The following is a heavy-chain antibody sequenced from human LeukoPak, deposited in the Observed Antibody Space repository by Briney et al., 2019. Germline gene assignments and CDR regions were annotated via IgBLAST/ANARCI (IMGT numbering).Heavy chain of an antibody. V-gene: IGHV1-69*01. J-gene: IGHJ5*02. Sequence: SVKVSCKASGGTFSSYAISWVRQAPGQGLEWMGGIIPIFGTANYAQKFQGRVTITADESTSTAYMELSSLRSEDTAVYYRARGGRYDILTGYCTWGQGTLVTVSS. CDR2: IIPIFGTA. D-gene: IGHD3-9*01. CDR3: ARGGRYDILTGYCT. CDR1: GGTFSSYA.